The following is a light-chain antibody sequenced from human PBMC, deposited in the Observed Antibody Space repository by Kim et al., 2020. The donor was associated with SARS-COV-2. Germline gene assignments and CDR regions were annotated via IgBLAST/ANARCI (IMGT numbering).Light chain of an antibody. CDR1: QSIDTW. J-gene: IGKJ1*01. V-gene: IGKV1-5*03. Sequence: DIQMTQSPSTLSASVGDTVTITCRASQSIDTWLAWFQQKPGTAPKLLIYRASNLQTGVPSRFSGSGSGTEFTLTINSLQSDDFATYYCQHYNSYSRRFGQGTKVDIK. CDR3: QHYNSYSRR. CDR2: RAS.